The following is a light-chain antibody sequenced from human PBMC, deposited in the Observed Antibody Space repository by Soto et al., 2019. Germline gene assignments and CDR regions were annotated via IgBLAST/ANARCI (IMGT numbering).Light chain of an antibody. Sequence: QSVLTQSSSASASLRSSVKLTCTLSSGHSSHIIACHKQQPGKAPRYLMKLEGSGSFNKWSGVPDRFAGFSSGADRYLTIANLQSGYEADYYCETWDSNTRVFGGGTKVTVL. CDR2: LEGSGSF. V-gene: IGLV4-60*03. CDR1: SGHSSHI. CDR3: ETWDSNTRV. J-gene: IGLJ2*01.